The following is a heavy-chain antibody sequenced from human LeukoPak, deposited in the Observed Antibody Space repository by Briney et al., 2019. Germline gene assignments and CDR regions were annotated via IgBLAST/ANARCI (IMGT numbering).Heavy chain of an antibody. Sequence: SETLSLTCTVSGGSISPYYWSWIRQPAGKGLEWIGHMFTSGNTNYNSSLKNRVTMSVDTSKNQFSLKLISVTAADTAVYYCARSRCYNCAFDVWGQGTMVTVSS. D-gene: IGHD2-2*02. CDR2: MFTSGNT. CDR3: ARSRCYNCAFDV. J-gene: IGHJ3*01. V-gene: IGHV4-4*07. CDR1: GGSISPYY.